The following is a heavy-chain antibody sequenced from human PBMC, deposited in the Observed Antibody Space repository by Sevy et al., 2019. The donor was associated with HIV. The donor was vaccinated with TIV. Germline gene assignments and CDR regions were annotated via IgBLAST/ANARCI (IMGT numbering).Heavy chain of an antibody. V-gene: IGHV3-30*18. CDR1: GFTFSSYG. Sequence: GGSLRLSCAASGFTFSSYGMHWVRQAPGKGLEWVAVISYDGSNKYYADSVKGRFTISRDNSKNRLYLQMNSLRAEDTAVYYCAKDPSAGYCSGGSCYYFDYWGQGTLVTVSS. CDR3: AKDPSAGYCSGGSCYYFDY. D-gene: IGHD2-15*01. CDR2: ISYDGSNK. J-gene: IGHJ4*02.